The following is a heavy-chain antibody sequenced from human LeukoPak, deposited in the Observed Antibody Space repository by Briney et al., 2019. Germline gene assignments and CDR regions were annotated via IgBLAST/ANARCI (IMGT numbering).Heavy chain of an antibody. CDR1: GFTLSSYW. V-gene: IGHV3-74*01. CDR3: ARGCSGGSCYSFYYYYGMDV. Sequence: GGSLRLSCAASGFTLSSYWMHWVRQAPGKGPVWVSRINSDGSSTSYADSVKGRFTISRDNAKNTLYLQMSSLRAEDTAVYYCARGCSGGSCYSFYYYYGMDVWGQGTTVTVSS. D-gene: IGHD2-15*01. J-gene: IGHJ6*02. CDR2: INSDGSST.